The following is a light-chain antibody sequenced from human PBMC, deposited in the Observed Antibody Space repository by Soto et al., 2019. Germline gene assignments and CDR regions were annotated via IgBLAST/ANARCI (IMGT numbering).Light chain of an antibody. V-gene: IGKV3-20*01. Sequence: EMVLTQSPGSLSLSPGERATLSCRASQSLSSSYIAWYQQKPGQAPRLLISGASSRATGIPDRFSGSGSGPDFTLTISRLEPEDFAVYHCQQFHISPYAFGQGTKLEIK. J-gene: IGKJ2*01. CDR2: GAS. CDR1: QSLSSSY. CDR3: QQFHISPYA.